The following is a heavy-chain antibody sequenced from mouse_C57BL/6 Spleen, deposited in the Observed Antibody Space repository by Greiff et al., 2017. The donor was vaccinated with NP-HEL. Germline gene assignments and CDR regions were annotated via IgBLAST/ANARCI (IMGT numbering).Heavy chain of an antibody. CDR1: GFTFSDYY. CDR3: ARDGENYFDY. CDR2: INYDGSST. J-gene: IGHJ2*01. V-gene: IGHV5-16*01. Sequence: DVKLVESEGGLVQPGSSMKLSCTASGFTFSDYYMAWVRQVPEKGLEWVANINYDGSSTYYLDSLKSRFIISRDNAKNILYLQMSSLKSEDTATYYCARDGENYFDYWGQGTTLTVSS.